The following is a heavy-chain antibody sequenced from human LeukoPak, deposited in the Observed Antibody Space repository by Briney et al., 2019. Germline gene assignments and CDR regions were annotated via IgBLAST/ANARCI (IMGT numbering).Heavy chain of an antibody. CDR1: GGSISSYY. CDR2: IYYSGSA. CDR3: ARDWRWLQFDAFDI. V-gene: IGHV4-59*01. D-gene: IGHD5-24*01. J-gene: IGHJ3*02. Sequence: PSETLSLTCTVSGGSISSYYWSWIRQPPGKGLEWIGYIYYSGSANYNPSLKSRVTISVDTSKNQFSLKLSSVTAADTAVYYCARDWRWLQFDAFDIWGQGTMVTVSS.